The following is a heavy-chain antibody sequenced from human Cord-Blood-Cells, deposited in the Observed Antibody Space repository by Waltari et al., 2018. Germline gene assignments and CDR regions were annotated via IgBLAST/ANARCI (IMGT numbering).Heavy chain of an antibody. D-gene: IGHD5-12*01. CDR3: ARVASGYAFDI. J-gene: IGHJ3*02. V-gene: IGHV3-11*04. CDR2: ISSSGSTI. Sequence: QVPLVASGGGLVKPGGSLRLYCAASVFTFSDYYMSWIRQATGKGLEWVADISSSGSTIYYADSVKGRFTISRDNAKNSLYLQMNSLRAEDTAVYYCARVASGYAFDIWGQGTMVTVSS. CDR1: VFTFSDYY.